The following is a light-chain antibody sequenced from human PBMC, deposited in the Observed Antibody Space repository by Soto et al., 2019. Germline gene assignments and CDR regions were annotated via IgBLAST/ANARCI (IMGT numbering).Light chain of an antibody. CDR2: DAF. V-gene: IGKV3D-11*03. CDR3: KQCGNPPIP. Sequence: EIVLTQSPANLSLSTGERATLSCRASQSVGSTLAWYPQTPGQPPRLLSYDAFSRATGIPARFRGSGSGTDFTLTIVSLGPEDFAVYFCKQCGNPPIPCSQGTRPAIK. CDR1: QSVGST. J-gene: IGKJ5*01.